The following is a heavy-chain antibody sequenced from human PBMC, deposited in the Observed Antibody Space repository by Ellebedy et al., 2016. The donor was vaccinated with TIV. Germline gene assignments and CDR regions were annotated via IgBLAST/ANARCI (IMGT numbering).Heavy chain of an antibody. Sequence: MPSETLSLTCAVHGGSFSGYYWRWIRQPPGKGLEWIGEMHHSGSTNYIASLKSRVTISVDTSKNQFSLKLSSVTAADTAVYYCARESDSQFYFDCWGQGTLVTVSS. J-gene: IGHJ4*02. CDR3: ARESDSQFYFDC. V-gene: IGHV4-34*01. CDR1: GGSFSGYY. CDR2: MHHSGST.